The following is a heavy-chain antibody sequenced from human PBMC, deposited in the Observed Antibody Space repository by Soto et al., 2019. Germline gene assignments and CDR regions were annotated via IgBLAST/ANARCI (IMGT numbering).Heavy chain of an antibody. D-gene: IGHD2-21*02. CDR2: ISVSGDST. CDR1: GFNFSSYA. CDR3: AKIFRYGDPEY. V-gene: IGHV3-23*01. Sequence: PGGSLRLSCAASGFNFSSYAMSWVRQAPGKGLEWVSGISVSGDSTYYAGSVKGRFTISRDNSKSTLYLQMNSLRAEDTAVYYCAKIFRYGDPEYWGQGALVTVS. J-gene: IGHJ4*02.